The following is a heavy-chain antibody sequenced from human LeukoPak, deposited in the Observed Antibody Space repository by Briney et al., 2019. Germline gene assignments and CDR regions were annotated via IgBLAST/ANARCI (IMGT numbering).Heavy chain of an antibody. CDR2: IYHSGNT. Sequence: SGTLSLTCTVSGGSITSSEWWSWVRQPPGKGLEWIGEIYHSGNTNYNPSLKSRVTISVDKSKNQFSLHLTSVTAADTAVYYCARVEGGFRYFDWSEPRDYYFRYWGQGALVTVST. CDR3: ARVEGGFRYFDWSEPRDYYFRY. J-gene: IGHJ4*02. D-gene: IGHD3-9*01. V-gene: IGHV4-4*02. CDR1: GGSITSSEW.